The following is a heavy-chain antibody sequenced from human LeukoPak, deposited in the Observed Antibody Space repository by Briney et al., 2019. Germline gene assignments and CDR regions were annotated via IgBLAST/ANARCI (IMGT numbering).Heavy chain of an antibody. V-gene: IGHV1-2*02. CDR2: INPNSGGT. D-gene: IGHD2-21*02. CDR3: SSATTYCGADCYPLDAFDI. CDR1: GYTFTSYD. Sequence: ASVKVSCKASGYTFTSYDINWVRQATGQGLEWMGWINPNSGGTNYAQKFLGRITMTRDTSITTAYMELSRLRSDDSAVYYCSSATTYCGADCYPLDAFDIWGQGTMVTVSS. J-gene: IGHJ3*02.